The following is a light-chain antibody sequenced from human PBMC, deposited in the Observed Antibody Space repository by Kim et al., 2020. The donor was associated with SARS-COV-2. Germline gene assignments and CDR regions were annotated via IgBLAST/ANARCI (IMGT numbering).Light chain of an antibody. CDR2: SNN. J-gene: IGLJ2*01. CDR1: SSNIGSYY. CDR3: VTWDDSLSADVV. Sequence: QRVTISCSGSSSNIGSYYVYWYQHLPGTAPKLLIYSNNQRPSGVPDRFSGSKSGTSASLAISGLRSEDEADYYCVTWDDSLSADVVFGGGTKLTVL. V-gene: IGLV1-47*01.